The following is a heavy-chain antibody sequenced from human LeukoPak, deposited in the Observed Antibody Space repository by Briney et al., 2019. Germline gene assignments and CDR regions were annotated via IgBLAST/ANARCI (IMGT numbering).Heavy chain of an antibody. CDR3: ARDFPGASRWFDP. CDR2: INPNSGGT. Sequence: GASVKVSCKASGYTFTGYYMHCVRQAPGQGLEWMGWINPNSGGTNYAQKFQGRVTMTRDTSISTAYMELSRLRSDDTAVYYCARDFPGASRWFDPWGQGTLVTVSS. J-gene: IGHJ5*02. CDR1: GYTFTGYY. V-gene: IGHV1-2*02.